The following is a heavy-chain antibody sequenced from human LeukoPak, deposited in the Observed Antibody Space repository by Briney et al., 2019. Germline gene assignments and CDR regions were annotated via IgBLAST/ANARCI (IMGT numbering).Heavy chain of an antibody. CDR3: ARGYCSSTSCYTRGSWFDP. CDR1: GFTFSSYD. V-gene: IGHV3-13*05. D-gene: IGHD2-2*02. Sequence: GGSLRLSCAASGFTFSSYDMHWVRQATGKGLEWVSAIGTAGDQSYPGSVKGRFTIPRENAKNSLYLQMNSLRAGDTAVYYCARGYCSSTSCYTRGSWFDPWGQGTLVTVSS. J-gene: IGHJ5*02. CDR2: IGTAGDQ.